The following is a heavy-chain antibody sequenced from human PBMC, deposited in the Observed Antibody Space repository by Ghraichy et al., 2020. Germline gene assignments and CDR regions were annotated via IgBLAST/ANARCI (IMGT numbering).Heavy chain of an antibody. Sequence: GSLRLSCTVSGGSISSSSFYWGWIRQPPGKGLEWIGSIYYSGSTRYNPSLKSRVTISVDTSKNQFSLKLSSVTAADTAWYYCARPATTTASYFQHWGQGTLVIVSS. CDR2: IYYSGST. V-gene: IGHV4-39*01. CDR1: GGSISSSSFY. D-gene: IGHD4-11*01. CDR3: ARPATTTASYFQH. J-gene: IGHJ1*01.